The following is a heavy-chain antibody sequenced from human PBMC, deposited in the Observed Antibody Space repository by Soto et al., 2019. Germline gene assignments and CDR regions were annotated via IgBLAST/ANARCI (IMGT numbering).Heavy chain of an antibody. CDR1: GLTFSNYA. Sequence: GGSLRLACATSGLTFSNYAMSWVRQAPGGGLEWVSSMSGSSSTTYYADSVKGRFTISRDRSKNTLYLQMSSLRAEDTALYYCAKNQERELPRVIDFWGQGTLVTVSS. D-gene: IGHD1-7*01. CDR3: AKNQERELPRVIDF. V-gene: IGHV3-23*01. CDR2: MSGSSSTT. J-gene: IGHJ4*02.